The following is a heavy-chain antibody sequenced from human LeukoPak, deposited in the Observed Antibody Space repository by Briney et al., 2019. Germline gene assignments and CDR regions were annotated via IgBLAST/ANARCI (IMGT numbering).Heavy chain of an antibody. V-gene: IGHV1-2*02. J-gene: IGHJ5*02. CDR1: GYTFTGYY. CDR3: ARDVDDYGDSNWFDP. D-gene: IGHD4-17*01. CDR2: INPNSGGT. Sequence: ASVKVSCKASGYTFTGYYMHWVRQAPGQGLEWMGWINPNSGGTNYAQKFQGRVTMTRDTSISTAYMELSRLRSDDTAVYYCARDVDDYGDSNWFDPWGQGTLVTVSS.